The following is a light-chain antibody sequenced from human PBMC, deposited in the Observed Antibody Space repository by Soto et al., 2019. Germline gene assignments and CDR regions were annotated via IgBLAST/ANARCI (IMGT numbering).Light chain of an antibody. CDR1: QFVINNY. CDR3: QQRYNWPRT. CDR2: GAS. J-gene: IGKJ1*01. V-gene: IGKV3D-20*02. Sequence: EIVLTQSPGTLSLSPGASATLSCRASQFVINNYLAWYQHKPGQAPRLLIYGASSRATGIPARFSGSVSGTDLTITISSLEPEDGAVYDGQQRYNWPRTFGQGTKVDIK.